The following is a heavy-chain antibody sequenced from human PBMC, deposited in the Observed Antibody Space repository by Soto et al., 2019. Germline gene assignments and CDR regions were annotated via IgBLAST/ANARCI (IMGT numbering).Heavy chain of an antibody. Sequence: EVQLVETGGGLIQPGGSLRLSCAASGFSVSSKYMTWVRQAPGKGLEWVSVIYSGGSTYYADSVKGRFTISRDNSKNTLYLQMNSLRVEDMAVYYCASGYSVYFDYWGQGTLVTVSS. CDR1: GFSVSSKY. CDR2: IYSGGST. J-gene: IGHJ4*02. V-gene: IGHV3-53*02. D-gene: IGHD3-22*01. CDR3: ASGYSVYFDY.